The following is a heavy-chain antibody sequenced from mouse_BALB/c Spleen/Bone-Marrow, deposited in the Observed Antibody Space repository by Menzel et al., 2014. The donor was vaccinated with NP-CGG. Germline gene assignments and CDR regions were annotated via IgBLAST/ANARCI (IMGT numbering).Heavy chain of an antibody. V-gene: IGHV4-1*02. Sequence: EVMLVESGGGLVQPGGSLKLSCAASGFDCSRYWMNWVRQAPGKGLEWIGEINPDSSTINYTPFLKDKFIISRDNAKNTLYLQMSKVRSEDTALYYCARPYYRYLYFDYWGQGTTLTVSS. J-gene: IGHJ2*01. CDR1: GFDCSRYW. CDR3: ARPYYRYLYFDY. CDR2: INPDSSTI. D-gene: IGHD2-14*01.